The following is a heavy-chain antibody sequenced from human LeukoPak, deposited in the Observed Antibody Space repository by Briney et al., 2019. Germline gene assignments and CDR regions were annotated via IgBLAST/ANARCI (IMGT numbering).Heavy chain of an antibody. CDR2: MSPNSGDT. J-gene: IGHJ4*02. D-gene: IGHD2-2*01. V-gene: IGHV1-8*01. CDR1: GYTFTSYD. CDR3: ARGHPSWGFDF. Sequence: GASVKVSCKASGYTFTSYDINWVRHATGQGLEWVGWMSPNSGDTGYAQQFQGRVTMTRDTSISTAFMELTSLRSEDTAVYYCARGHPSWGFDFWGQGALVTVSS.